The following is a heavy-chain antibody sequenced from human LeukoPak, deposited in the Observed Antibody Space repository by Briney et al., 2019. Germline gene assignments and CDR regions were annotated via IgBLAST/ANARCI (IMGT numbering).Heavy chain of an antibody. CDR3: ARDLGLRGVTNWFDP. Sequence: ASVKVSCKTSAYTFNAYLIHWVRQASGQGLEWLGMIDPSGGSTAYAQKFQGRVTVTRDTSTSTLYMELSSLRSDDTAIYYCARDLGLRGVTNWFDPWGQGTLVTVSS. V-gene: IGHV1-46*02. CDR2: IDPSGGST. D-gene: IGHD3-10*01. J-gene: IGHJ5*02. CDR1: AYTFNAYL.